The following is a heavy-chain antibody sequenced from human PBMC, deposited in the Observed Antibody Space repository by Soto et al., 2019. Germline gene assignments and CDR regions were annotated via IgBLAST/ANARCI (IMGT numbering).Heavy chain of an antibody. J-gene: IGHJ4*02. CDR1: GFTFSSYA. Sequence: GGSLRLSCAASGFTFSSYAMSWVRQAPGKGLEWVSAISGSGGSTYYADSVKGRFTISRDNSKNTLYLQMNSLRAEDTAVYYCANSPHYYDSSGYYRVSSFDYWGQGTLVTVSS. CDR2: ISGSGGST. CDR3: ANSPHYYDSSGYYRVSSFDY. V-gene: IGHV3-23*01. D-gene: IGHD3-22*01.